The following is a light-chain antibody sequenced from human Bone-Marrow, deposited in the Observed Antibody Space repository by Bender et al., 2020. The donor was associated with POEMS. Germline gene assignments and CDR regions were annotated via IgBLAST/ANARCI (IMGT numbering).Light chain of an antibody. CDR1: SSDVGKYNL. V-gene: IGLV2-23*02. Sequence: QSALTQPASVSGSPGQSITISCTGSSSDVGKYNLVSWYQHHPGKAPKLMIYEVNKWPSGVSDRFSGSKSGSTASLTISGLQPEDGADYHCCSYATTTTWAFGGGTKVTVL. CDR3: CSYATTTTWA. CDR2: EVN. J-gene: IGLJ3*02.